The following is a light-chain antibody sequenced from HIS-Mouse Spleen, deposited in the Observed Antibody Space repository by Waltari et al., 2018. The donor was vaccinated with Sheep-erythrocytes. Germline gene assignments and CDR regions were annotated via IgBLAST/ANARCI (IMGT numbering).Light chain of an antibody. CDR2: KAS. Sequence: DIQMTQSPSTLSASVGARVTITCRASQSISSWLAWYQQKPGKAPKLLIYKASSVESGVPSRFSGSGSGTEFTLTISSLQPDDFATYYCQQYNSYPLTFGGGTKVEIK. CDR3: QQYNSYPLT. J-gene: IGKJ4*01. V-gene: IGKV1-5*03. CDR1: QSISSW.